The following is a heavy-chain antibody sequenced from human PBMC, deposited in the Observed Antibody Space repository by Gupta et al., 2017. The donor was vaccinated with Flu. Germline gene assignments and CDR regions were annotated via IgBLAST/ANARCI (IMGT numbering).Heavy chain of an antibody. Sequence: TFSTYSMSWVRQAPGKGLEWVDNIKQDGNEKDEGDSVKGRFTIARDNAKTSLYMQMKRMRAEDTAVYYVAREGYISAANSGGQGPMVTVYS. CDR1: TFSTYS. V-gene: IGHV3-7*01. J-gene: IGHJ5*01. D-gene: IGHD2-2*02. CDR2: IKQDGNEK. CDR3: AREGYISAANS.